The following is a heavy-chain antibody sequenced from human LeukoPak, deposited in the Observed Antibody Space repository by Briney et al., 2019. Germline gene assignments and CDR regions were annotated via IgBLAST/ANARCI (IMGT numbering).Heavy chain of an antibody. Sequence: SETLSLTCAVYGGSFSGYYWSWIRQPPGKGLEWIGEINHSGSTNYNPSLKSRVTISVDTSKNQFSLKLSSLTAADTAVYYCARSRTPGWADDAFDIWGQGTMVTVSS. CDR1: GGSFSGYY. CDR2: INHSGST. J-gene: IGHJ3*02. D-gene: IGHD6-19*01. V-gene: IGHV4-34*01. CDR3: ARSRTPGWADDAFDI.